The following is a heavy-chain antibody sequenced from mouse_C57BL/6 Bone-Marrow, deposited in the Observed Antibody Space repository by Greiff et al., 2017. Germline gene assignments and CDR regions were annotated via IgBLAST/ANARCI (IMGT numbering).Heavy chain of an antibody. V-gene: IGHV1-80*01. J-gene: IGHJ1*03. Sequence: QLQQSGAELVKPGASVKISCKASGYAFSSYWMNWVKQRPGKGLEWIGQIYPGDGDTNYNGKFKGKATLTADKSSSTAYMQLSSLTSEDSAVYFCARYANYYGSSYWYFDVWGTGTTVTVSS. D-gene: IGHD1-1*01. CDR1: GYAFSSYW. CDR2: IYPGDGDT. CDR3: ARYANYYGSSYWYFDV.